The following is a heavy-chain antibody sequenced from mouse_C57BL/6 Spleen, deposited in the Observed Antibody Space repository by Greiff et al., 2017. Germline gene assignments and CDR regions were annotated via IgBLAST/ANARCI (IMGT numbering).Heavy chain of an antibody. J-gene: IGHJ4*01. CDR3: AREDYGSSYDYARDY. V-gene: IGHV5-17*01. Sequence: EVKLVESGGGLVKPGGSLKLSCAASGFTFSDYGMHWVRQAPEKGLEWVAYISSGSSTIYYADTVQGRFTISRDNAKNTLFLQMTSLRSEDTAMYYCAREDYGSSYDYARDYWCQGTSVTVSS. D-gene: IGHD1-1*01. CDR1: GFTFSDYG. CDR2: ISSGSSTI.